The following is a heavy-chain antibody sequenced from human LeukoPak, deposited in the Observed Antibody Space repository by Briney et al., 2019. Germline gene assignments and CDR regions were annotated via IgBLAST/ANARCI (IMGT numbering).Heavy chain of an antibody. CDR3: ATPRVGLTGIDY. CDR2: IWYDGSNK. V-gene: IGHV3-33*01. D-gene: IGHD1-26*01. CDR1: GFTFSSYG. Sequence: PGGSLRLSCAASGFTFSSYGMHWVRQAPGKGLEWVAVIWYDGSNKYYADSVKGRFSISRDNTKNTLYLQMNSLRAEDTAVYYCATPRVGLTGIDYWGQGTLVTVSS. J-gene: IGHJ4*02.